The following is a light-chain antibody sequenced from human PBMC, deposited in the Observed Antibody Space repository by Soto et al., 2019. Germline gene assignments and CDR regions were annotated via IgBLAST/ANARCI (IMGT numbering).Light chain of an antibody. CDR2: DVS. Sequence: DIQMTQSPSTLSASVGDRVTITCRASQSIGDSLAWYQQKPGKAPYLLISDVSSLQRGVPSRFSGRGSGTEFALTISGLQPDDFAVYYCQQHGGSPITFGQGTRLEIK. CDR3: QQHGGSPIT. J-gene: IGKJ5*01. V-gene: IGKV1-5*01. CDR1: QSIGDS.